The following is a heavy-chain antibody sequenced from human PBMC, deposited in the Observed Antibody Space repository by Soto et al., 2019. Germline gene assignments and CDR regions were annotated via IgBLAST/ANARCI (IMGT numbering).Heavy chain of an antibody. Sequence: PGESLKISCKGSGYSFAGYWITWVRQKPGKGLEWMGRIDPSDSQTCYSPSFQGQVTISANKSITTVYLQWSSLKASDTAMYYCARQLYRSTTVPGSQYCFDSWGQGTPVTVSS. CDR2: IDPSDSQT. J-gene: IGHJ4*03. CDR3: ARQLYRSTTVPGSQYCFDS. D-gene: IGHD3-10*01. CDR1: GYSFAGYW. V-gene: IGHV5-10-1*04.